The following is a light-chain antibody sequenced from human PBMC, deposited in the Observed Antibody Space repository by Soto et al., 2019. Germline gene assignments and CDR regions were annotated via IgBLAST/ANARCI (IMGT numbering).Light chain of an antibody. J-gene: IGKJ2*01. CDR1: QGISSW. CDR3: QQTNSLPRP. CDR2: AAS. Sequence: DIQMTQSTSSVSASVGDRVTITCRASQGISSWLAWYQQKPGKAPQLLIYAASSFLSGVPSRFTGRGSGTHFTLTISSLQPEDFATYYCQQTNSLPRPFGQGTKVEIK. V-gene: IGKV1-12*01.